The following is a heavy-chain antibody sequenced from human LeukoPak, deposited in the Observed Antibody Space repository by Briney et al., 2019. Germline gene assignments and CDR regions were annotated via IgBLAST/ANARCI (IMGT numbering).Heavy chain of an antibody. J-gene: IGHJ3*02. D-gene: IGHD5-18*01. CDR1: GGSISSGSYY. CDR2: IYTSGST. CDR3: ARDRPEKQALRLRGYSYDDAFDI. Sequence: PSETVSLTCTVSGGSISSGSYYWSWLRQPAGKGLEWIGRIYTSGSTNYNPSLKSRVTISVDTSKNQFSLKLSSVTAADTAVYYCARDRPEKQALRLRGYSYDDAFDIWGQGTMVTVSS. V-gene: IGHV4-61*02.